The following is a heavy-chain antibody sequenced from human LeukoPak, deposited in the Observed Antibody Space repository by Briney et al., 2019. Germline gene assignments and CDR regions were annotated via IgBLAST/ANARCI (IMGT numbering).Heavy chain of an antibody. CDR1: GDSVSSNSVT. J-gene: IGHJ5*02. V-gene: IGHV6-1*01. Sequence: SQTLSLTCAISGDSVSSNSVTWNWIRQSPSRGLEWLGRTYYRSAWYNDYAVSVRGRITVNPDTSKNQFCLHLNSVTPEDTAVYYCARRLTQYDCFDPWGQGILVTVSS. D-gene: IGHD2-2*01. CDR3: ARRLTQYDCFDP. CDR2: TYYRSAWYN.